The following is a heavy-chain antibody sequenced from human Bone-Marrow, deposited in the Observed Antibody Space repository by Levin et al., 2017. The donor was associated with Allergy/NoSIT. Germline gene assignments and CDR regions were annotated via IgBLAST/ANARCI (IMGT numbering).Heavy chain of an antibody. CDR2: TYYRSKWHN. CDR3: ARDPGGDHGLDS. V-gene: IGHV6-1*01. D-gene: IGHD2-21*02. Sequence: SQTLSLTCAISGDRVSSNIAAWNWIRQSPSRGLEWLGRTYYRSKWHNDYAEFLESRIAVNPDTSKNQFSLQLSSVTPEDTAVYYCARDPGGDHGLDSWGQGTLVIVSS. J-gene: IGHJ4*02. CDR1: GDRVSSNIAA.